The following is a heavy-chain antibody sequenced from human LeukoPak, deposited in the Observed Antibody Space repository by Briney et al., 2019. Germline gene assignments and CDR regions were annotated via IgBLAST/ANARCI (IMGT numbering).Heavy chain of an antibody. Sequence: PSETLSLTCAVYGGSFSGYYWSWIRQPPGKGLEWIGEINHSGSTNYNPSLKSRVTISVDTSKNQFSLKPSSVTAADTAVYYCARDQWLVRRTTGFDYRGQGTLVTVSP. CDR2: INHSGST. V-gene: IGHV4-34*01. J-gene: IGHJ4*02. CDR3: ARDQWLVRRTTGFDY. D-gene: IGHD6-19*01. CDR1: GGSFSGYY.